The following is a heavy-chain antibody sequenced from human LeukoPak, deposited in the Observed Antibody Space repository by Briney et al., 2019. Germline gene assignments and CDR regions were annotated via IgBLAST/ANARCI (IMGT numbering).Heavy chain of an antibody. Sequence: ASETLSLTCAVYGGSFSGYYWSWIRQPPEKGLEWIGEINHLGSTNYNPSLKSRVTISVDTSKKQFSLNLTSVTAADTAVYYCARLPYGSGYWLHREGRDVWGKGTTVTISS. CDR2: INHLGST. CDR1: GGSFSGYY. CDR3: ARLPYGSGYWLHREGRDV. V-gene: IGHV4-34*01. J-gene: IGHJ6*04. D-gene: IGHD3-10*01.